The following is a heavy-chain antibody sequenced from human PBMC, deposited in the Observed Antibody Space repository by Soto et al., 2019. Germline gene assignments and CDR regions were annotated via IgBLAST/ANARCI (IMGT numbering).Heavy chain of an antibody. CDR3: AKEERYSSGWYSRYYYYYYGMDV. D-gene: IGHD6-19*01. V-gene: IGHV3-30*18. Sequence: GGSLRLSCAASRFTFSSYGMHWVRQAPGKGLEWVAVISYDGSNKYYADSVKGRLTISRDNSKNTLYLQMNSLRAEDTAVYYCAKEERYSSGWYSRYYYYYYGMDVWGQGTTVTVSS. J-gene: IGHJ6*02. CDR2: ISYDGSNK. CDR1: RFTFSSYG.